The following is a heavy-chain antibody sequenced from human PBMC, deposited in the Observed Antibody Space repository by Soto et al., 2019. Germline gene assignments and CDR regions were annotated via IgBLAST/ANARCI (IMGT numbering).Heavy chain of an antibody. J-gene: IGHJ3*02. CDR1: GFTFSTYW. CDR2: IKRDGSST. D-gene: IGHD6-13*01. V-gene: IGHV3-74*01. Sequence: PGGSLRLSCAASGFTFSTYWMHWVRQAPGKGLVRVSRIKRDGSSTTYADSVKGRFTISRDNAKNTLYLQMSSLRAEDTAVYYCAREGLDTAGFFDIWGQETMVTVSS. CDR3: AREGLDTAGFFDI.